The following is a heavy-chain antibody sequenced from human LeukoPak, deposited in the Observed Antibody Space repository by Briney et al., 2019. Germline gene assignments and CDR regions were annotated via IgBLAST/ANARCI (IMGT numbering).Heavy chain of an antibody. CDR3: ARCLRNAVCGGNSYYFDY. CDR1: GYTFTSYY. J-gene: IGHJ4*02. CDR2: INPSGGST. V-gene: IGHV1-46*01. Sequence: GASVKVSCKASGYTFTSYYMHWVRQAPGQGLEWMGIINPSGGSTSYAQKFQGRVTMTRDTSTSTVYMELSSLRSEDTAVYYCARCLRNAVCGGNSYYFDYWGQGTLVTVSS. D-gene: IGHD4-23*01.